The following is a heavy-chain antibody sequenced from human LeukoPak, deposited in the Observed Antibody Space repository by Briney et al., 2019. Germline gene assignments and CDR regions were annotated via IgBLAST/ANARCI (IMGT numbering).Heavy chain of an antibody. V-gene: IGHV1-2*06. Sequence: EASVKVSCKASGYTFTGYYMHWVRQAPGQGLEWMGRINPNSGGTNYAQEFQGRVTMTRDTSISTAYMELSRLRSDDTAVYCCAREGGEYYDFWSGYYWIDYWGQGTLVTVSS. CDR2: INPNSGGT. J-gene: IGHJ4*02. CDR1: GYTFTGYY. CDR3: AREGGEYYDFWSGYYWIDY. D-gene: IGHD3-3*01.